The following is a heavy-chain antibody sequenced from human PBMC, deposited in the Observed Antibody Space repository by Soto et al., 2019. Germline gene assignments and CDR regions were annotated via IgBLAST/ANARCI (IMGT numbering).Heavy chain of an antibody. CDR2: ISGSGGGT. J-gene: IGHJ4*02. V-gene: IGHV3-23*01. CDR1: GFTFSSYA. CDR3: AKDRILWFGEEGEKCFDY. D-gene: IGHD3-10*01. Sequence: EVHLLESGGGLVQPGGSLRLSCAASGFTFSSYAMSWVRQAPGKGLEWVSGISGSGGGTYYADSVKGRFTISRDNSKNTLNLQMNSLRAEDTAVYYCAKDRILWFGEEGEKCFDYWGQGTLVTVSS.